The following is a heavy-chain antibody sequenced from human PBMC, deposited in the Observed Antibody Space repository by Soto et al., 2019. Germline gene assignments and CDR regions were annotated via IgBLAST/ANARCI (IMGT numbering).Heavy chain of an antibody. J-gene: IGHJ4*02. Sequence: GESLKISCEGSGYRFTSYWIGWVRQMPGKGLEWMGIIHPGDSDTRYSPSFQGQVTISVDKSTSTAYLQWSSLKASDTAMYYCATLKRGPYYFDYWGQGTRVTVSS. CDR3: ATLKRGPYYFDY. CDR2: IHPGDSDT. CDR1: GYRFTSYW. V-gene: IGHV5-51*01. D-gene: IGHD3-16*01.